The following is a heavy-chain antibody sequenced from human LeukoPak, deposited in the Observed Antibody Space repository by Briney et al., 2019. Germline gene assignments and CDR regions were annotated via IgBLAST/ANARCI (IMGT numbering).Heavy chain of an antibody. V-gene: IGHV1-46*01. D-gene: IGHD1-7*01. J-gene: IGHJ5*02. CDR3: ARGWIDWNYAGGWFDP. CDR1: GYTFTSYY. Sequence: ASVKVSCKASGYTFTSYYTHWVRQAPGQGLEWMGIINPSGGSTSYAQKFQGRVTMTRDTSTSTVYMELRSLRSEDTAVYYCARGWIDWNYAGGWFDPWGQGTLVTVSS. CDR2: INPSGGST.